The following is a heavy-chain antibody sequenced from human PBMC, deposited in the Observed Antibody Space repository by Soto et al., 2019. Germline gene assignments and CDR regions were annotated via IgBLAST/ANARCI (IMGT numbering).Heavy chain of an antibody. D-gene: IGHD6-19*01. J-gene: IGHJ6*02. CDR3: ARARAEADYYYYYGMDV. CDR2: IIPIFGTA. CDR1: GGTFSSYA. V-gene: IGHV1-69*13. Sequence: ASVKVSCKASGGTFSSYAISWVRQAPGQGLEWMGGIIPIFGTANYAQKFQGRVTITADESTSTAYMELSSLRSEDTAVYYCARARAEADYYYYYGMDVWGQGTTVTVSS.